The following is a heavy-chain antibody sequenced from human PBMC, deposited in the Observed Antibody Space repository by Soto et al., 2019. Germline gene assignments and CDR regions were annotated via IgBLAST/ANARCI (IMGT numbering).Heavy chain of an antibody. Sequence: EVQLLESGGGLVQPGGSLRLSCAASGFTFSSYAMSWVHQAPGKGLEWVSAISGSGGSTYYADSVKGRFTISRDNSKNTLYLQMNSLRAEDTAVYYCAKVPVLVRAVGYWGQGTLVTVSS. J-gene: IGHJ4*02. CDR3: AKVPVLVRAVGY. V-gene: IGHV3-23*01. CDR1: GFTFSSYA. D-gene: IGHD2-2*01. CDR2: ISGSGGST.